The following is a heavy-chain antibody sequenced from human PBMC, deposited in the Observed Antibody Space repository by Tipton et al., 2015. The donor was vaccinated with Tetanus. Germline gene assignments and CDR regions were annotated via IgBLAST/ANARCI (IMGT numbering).Heavy chain of an antibody. CDR1: GGSISSYY. D-gene: IGHD3-3*01. Sequence: TLSLTCTVSGGSISSYYWSWIRQPAGTGLEWIGRIYTSGSTNYNPSLKSRVTMSVDTPKNHFSLKLSSVTAADTAVYYCARDQGYYDFWSGYNDYWGQGTLVTVSS. J-gene: IGHJ4*02. CDR3: ARDQGYYDFWSGYNDY. CDR2: IYTSGST. V-gene: IGHV4-4*07.